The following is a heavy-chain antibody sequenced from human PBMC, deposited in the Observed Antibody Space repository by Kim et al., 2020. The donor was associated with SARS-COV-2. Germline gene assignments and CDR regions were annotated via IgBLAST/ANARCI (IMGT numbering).Heavy chain of an antibody. CDR3: GRELTGWFDP. V-gene: IGHV4-31*03. D-gene: IGHD2-8*01. J-gene: IGHJ5*02. Sequence: SETLSLTCTVSGGSISSGGYYWSWIRQHPGKGLEWIGYIYYSGSTYYNPSLKSRVTISVDTSKNQFSLKLSSVTAADTAVYYCGRELTGWFDPWGQGTLVTVSS. CDR1: GGSISSGGYY. CDR2: IYYSGST.